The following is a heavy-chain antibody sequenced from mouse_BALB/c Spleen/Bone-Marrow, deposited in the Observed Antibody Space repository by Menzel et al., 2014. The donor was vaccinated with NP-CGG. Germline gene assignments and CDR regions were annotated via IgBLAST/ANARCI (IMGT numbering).Heavy chain of an antibody. CDR1: GYTFTDYN. D-gene: IGHD2-4*01. CDR3: ARSEGYDYDWFAY. CDR2: IYPYNGGT. Sequence: DVQLQESGPELVKPGASVKISCKASGYTFTDYNMHWVKPSHGKSLEWIGYIYPYNGGTGYNQKFKSKATLTVDNSSSTAYMELRSLTSEDSAVYYCARSEGYDYDWFAYWGQGTLVTVSA. V-gene: IGHV1S29*02. J-gene: IGHJ3*01.